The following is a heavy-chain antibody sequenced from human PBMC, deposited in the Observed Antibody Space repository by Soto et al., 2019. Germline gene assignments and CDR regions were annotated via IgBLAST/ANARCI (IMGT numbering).Heavy chain of an antibody. J-gene: IGHJ3*02. Sequence: EVQLVESGGGLVQPGGSLRLSCAASGFTFSSYWMSWVRQAPGKGLEWVANIKQDGSEKYYVDSVKGRFTISRDNAKNSRYLQMNSLRAEDTAVYYCARDRGEWEPYAFDIWGQGTMVTVSS. CDR1: GFTFSSYW. V-gene: IGHV3-7*01. CDR3: ARDRGEWEPYAFDI. CDR2: IKQDGSEK. D-gene: IGHD1-26*01.